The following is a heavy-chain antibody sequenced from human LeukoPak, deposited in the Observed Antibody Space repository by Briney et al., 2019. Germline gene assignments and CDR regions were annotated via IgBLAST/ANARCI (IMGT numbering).Heavy chain of an antibody. D-gene: IGHD5-18*01. CDR3: ARHWGYSYFGY. CDR1: GGSISSYY. Sequence: SETLSLTCTASGGSISSYYWSWIRQPPGKGLEWIGYIYYSGSTNYNPSLKGRVTISVDTSKNQFSLKLSSVTAADTAVYYCARHWGYSYFGYWGQGTLVTVSS. J-gene: IGHJ4*02. CDR2: IYYSGST. V-gene: IGHV4-59*01.